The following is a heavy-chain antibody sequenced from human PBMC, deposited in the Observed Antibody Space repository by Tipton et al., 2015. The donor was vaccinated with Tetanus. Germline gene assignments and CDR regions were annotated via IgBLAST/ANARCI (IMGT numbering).Heavy chain of an antibody. CDR2: IYNSGST. CDR3: ARDQARGARGWNYFDY. Sequence: GLVKPSQTPSLTCTVSGGSISSGGYYWSWIRQHPGKGLEWIGDIYNSGSTYYNPSLKSRVTISVDTSKNQFSLKLDSVTAADTAVYFCARDQARGARGWNYFDYWGQGTQVTVSS. V-gene: IGHV4-31*03. J-gene: IGHJ4*02. CDR1: GGSISSGGYY. D-gene: IGHD1-26*01.